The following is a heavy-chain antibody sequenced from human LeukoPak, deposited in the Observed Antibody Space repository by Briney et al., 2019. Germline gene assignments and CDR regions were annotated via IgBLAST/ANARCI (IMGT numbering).Heavy chain of an antibody. J-gene: IGHJ3*02. D-gene: IGHD6-6*01. V-gene: IGHV1-18*01. CDR2: ISAYNGNT. CDR3: ACEQLVTDAFDI. CDR1: GYTFTSYG. Sequence: ASVKVSCKASGYTFTSYGISWVRQAPGQGLEWMGWISAYNGNTNYAQKLQGRVTMTTDTSISTAYMELSRLRSDDTAVYYCACEQLVTDAFDIWGQGTMVTVSS.